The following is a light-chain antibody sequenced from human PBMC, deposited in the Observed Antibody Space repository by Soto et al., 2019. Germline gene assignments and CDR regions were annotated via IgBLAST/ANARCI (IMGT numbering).Light chain of an antibody. Sequence: IVLTQSLGTLSLSQGERATLSCRASQSVDSKYLAWYQQKPGQAPRILIFAASSRATGIPDRFSGSGSGTDFTLTISRLEPEDFAVYYCQQYGSSPNTFGPGTKAD. CDR1: QSVDSKY. CDR2: AAS. V-gene: IGKV3-20*01. J-gene: IGKJ3*01. CDR3: QQYGSSPNT.